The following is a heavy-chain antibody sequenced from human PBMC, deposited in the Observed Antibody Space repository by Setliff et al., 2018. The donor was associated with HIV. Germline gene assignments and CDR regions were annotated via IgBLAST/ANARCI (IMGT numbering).Heavy chain of an antibody. Sequence: SETLSLTCTVSGGSISSSSYYWGWIRQPPGKGLEWIGSIYYSGSTYYNPSLKSRVTISVDTCKNQFSLKLSSVTAADTAVYYCARHERSIFGVTYSYYMDVWGKGTTVTVS. CDR1: GGSISSSSYY. D-gene: IGHD3-3*01. V-gene: IGHV4-39*01. J-gene: IGHJ6*03. CDR2: IYYSGST. CDR3: ARHERSIFGVTYSYYMDV.